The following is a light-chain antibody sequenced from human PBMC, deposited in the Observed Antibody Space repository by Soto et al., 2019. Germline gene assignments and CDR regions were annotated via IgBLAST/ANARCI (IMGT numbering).Light chain of an antibody. Sequence: QSALTQPRSVSGSPGQSVAISCTGTSGDVGGYNYVSWYQQHPGTAPKLLIYDVSKRPSGVPDRFSGSKSGNTASLTISGLQAGDEEDYFCCSNAGSYISVFGGGTKLTVL. J-gene: IGLJ3*02. CDR1: SGDVGGYNY. CDR2: DVS. CDR3: CSNAGSYISV. V-gene: IGLV2-11*01.